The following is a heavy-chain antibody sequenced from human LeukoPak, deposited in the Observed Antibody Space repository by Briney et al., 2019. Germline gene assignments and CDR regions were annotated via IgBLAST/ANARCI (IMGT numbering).Heavy chain of an antibody. J-gene: IGHJ6*03. CDR2: INPNSGGT. Sequence: ASVKVSCKASGYTFTGYYMHWVRQAPGQGLEWMGWINPNSGGTNYAQKFQGRVTMTRDTPISTAYMELSRLRSDDTAVYYCAKDGNERGAETDYMDVWGKGTTVTVSS. D-gene: IGHD1-1*01. V-gene: IGHV1-2*02. CDR3: AKDGNERGAETDYMDV. CDR1: GYTFTGYY.